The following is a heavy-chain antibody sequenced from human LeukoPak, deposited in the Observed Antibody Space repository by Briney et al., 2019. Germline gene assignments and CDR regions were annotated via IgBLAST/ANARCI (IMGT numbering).Heavy chain of an antibody. CDR1: GYSFTSYW. V-gene: IGHV5-10-1*01. CDR3: ATQQYDILTGYLTPYDY. J-gene: IGHJ4*02. D-gene: IGHD3-9*01. CDR2: IDPSDSYT. Sequence: GESLKISCKGSGYSFTSYWISWVRQMLGKGLEWMGRIDPSDSYTNYSPSFQGHVTISADKSISTAYLQWSSLKASDTAMYYCATQQYDILTGYLTPYDYWGQGTLVTVSS.